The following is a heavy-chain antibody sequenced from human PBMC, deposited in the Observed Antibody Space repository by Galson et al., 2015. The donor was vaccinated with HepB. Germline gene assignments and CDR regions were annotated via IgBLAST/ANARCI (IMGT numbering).Heavy chain of an antibody. Sequence: SVKVSCKASGYTFTNYGISWVRQAPGQGLEWMGWISTYNDNTNYAQKLQGRLTMTTDTSTSTAYMELRSLRSDDTAVYYCARRGSSSLYYYFDLWGRGTLVTVSS. J-gene: IGHJ2*01. CDR3: ARRGSSSLYYYFDL. V-gene: IGHV1-18*01. D-gene: IGHD6-13*01. CDR1: GYTFTNYG. CDR2: ISTYNDNT.